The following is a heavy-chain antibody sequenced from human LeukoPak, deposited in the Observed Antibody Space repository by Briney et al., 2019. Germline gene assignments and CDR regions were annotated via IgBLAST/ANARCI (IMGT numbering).Heavy chain of an antibody. Sequence: GASVKVSCKASGYTFTSYDINWVRQATGRGLEWLGWMNPRDDTGYAQRFQGRVTLTRDWSTNTAYMEISSLTSDDTAVYYCARYIQGVGFDIWGQGTMVTVSA. CDR2: MNPRDDT. J-gene: IGHJ3*02. CDR1: GYTFTSYD. CDR3: ARYIQGVGFDI. D-gene: IGHD5-18*01. V-gene: IGHV1-8*01.